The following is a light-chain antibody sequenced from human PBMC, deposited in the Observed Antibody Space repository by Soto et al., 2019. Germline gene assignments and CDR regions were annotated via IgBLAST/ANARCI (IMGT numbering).Light chain of an antibody. Sequence: QSALTQPVSVSGSPGQSITISCTGTSSDVGGFDYVSWYQHLPGKAPKLMISQVNNRPSGVSNRFSGSKSGNTASLTISGLQAEDEADYYCSSFTRSTAVVFGGGTKVTVL. CDR3: SSFTRSTAVV. V-gene: IGLV2-14*01. J-gene: IGLJ3*02. CDR2: QVN. CDR1: SSDVGGFDY.